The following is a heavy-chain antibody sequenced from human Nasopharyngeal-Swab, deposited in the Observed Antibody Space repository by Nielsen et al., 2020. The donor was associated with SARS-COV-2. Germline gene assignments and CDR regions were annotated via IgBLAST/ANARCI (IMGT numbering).Heavy chain of an antibody. V-gene: IGHV3-23*01. D-gene: IGHD5-18*01. Sequence: WIRQPPGKGLEWVSAISGSGGSTYYADSVKGWFTISRDNSKNTLYLQMNSLRAEDTAVYYCAKGAYSYGNYYYYCGMDVWGQGTTVTVSS. CDR3: AKGAYSYGNYYYYCGMDV. J-gene: IGHJ6*02. CDR2: ISGSGGST.